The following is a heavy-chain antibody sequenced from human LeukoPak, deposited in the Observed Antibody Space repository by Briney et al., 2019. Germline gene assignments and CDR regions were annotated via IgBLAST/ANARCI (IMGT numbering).Heavy chain of an antibody. D-gene: IGHD2-2*01. Sequence: PGGSLRLSCAASGFTFSDYYMSWIRQAPGKGLEWVSYISSSGSTIYYADSVKGRFTISRDNAKNSLYLQMNSLRSEDTAVYYCARGWGQIVVPAAPFPGPGVYYMDVWGKGTTVTVSS. V-gene: IGHV3-11*01. CDR1: GFTFSDYY. CDR3: ARGWGQIVVPAAPFPGPGVYYMDV. J-gene: IGHJ6*03. CDR2: ISSSGSTI.